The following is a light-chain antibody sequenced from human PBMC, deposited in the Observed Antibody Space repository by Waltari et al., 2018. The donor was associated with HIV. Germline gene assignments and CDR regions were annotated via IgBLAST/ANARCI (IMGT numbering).Light chain of an antibody. V-gene: IGKV3-15*01. Sequence: EIVMTQTPAPLSVFPGERPTISCRASQSVSSNLAGYEQKPGQAPRPLIYGASTRATGIPARFSGSGSGTEFTLTISGLQSEDFAVYYCQHYNHGPPLTFGGGTKVEIK. CDR2: GAS. CDR1: QSVSSN. J-gene: IGKJ4*01. CDR3: QHYNHGPPLT.